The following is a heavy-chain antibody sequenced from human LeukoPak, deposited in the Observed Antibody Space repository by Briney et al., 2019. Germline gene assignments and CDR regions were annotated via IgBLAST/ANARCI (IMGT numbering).Heavy chain of an antibody. CDR3: AREGGTGAFDI. CDR2: IYYSGSS. J-gene: IGHJ3*02. CDR1: GGSISSHY. Sequence: SETLSLTCTVSGGSISSHYWSWIRQPPGKGLEWIAYIYYSGSSNYNPSLKSRVTISVDTSKNQFSLKLSSVTAADTAVYYCAREGGTGAFDIWGQGTMVTVSP. D-gene: IGHD1-14*01. V-gene: IGHV4-59*11.